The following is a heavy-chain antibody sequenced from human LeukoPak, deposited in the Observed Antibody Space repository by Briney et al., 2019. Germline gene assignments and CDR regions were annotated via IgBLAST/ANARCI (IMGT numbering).Heavy chain of an antibody. Sequence: ASVKVSCKASGYTFTSYIISWVRQAPGQGLEWMGWISAYNGNTNYAQKLQGRVTMTTDTSTSTAYMELRSLRSDDTAVYYCARDMAPIIVVPAAPNHWFDPWGQGTLVTVSS. J-gene: IGHJ5*02. CDR2: ISAYNGNT. CDR3: ARDMAPIIVVPAAPNHWFDP. D-gene: IGHD2-2*01. CDR1: GYTFTSYI. V-gene: IGHV1-18*04.